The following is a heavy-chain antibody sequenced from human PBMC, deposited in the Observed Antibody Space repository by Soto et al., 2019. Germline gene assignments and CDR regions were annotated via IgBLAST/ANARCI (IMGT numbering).Heavy chain of an antibody. CDR3: ARGRLLWFGEDEQVLDV. V-gene: IGHV4-4*02. D-gene: IGHD3-10*01. CDR1: GGSISSSNW. Sequence: QVQLQESGPGLVKPSGTLSLTCAVSGGSISSSNWWSWVRQPPGKGLEWIGEIYHSGSTNYNPSLKTRVTISVDKSKNQFSLKLSSVTAADTAVYYCARGRLLWFGEDEQVLDVWGQGTTVTVSS. J-gene: IGHJ6*02. CDR2: IYHSGST.